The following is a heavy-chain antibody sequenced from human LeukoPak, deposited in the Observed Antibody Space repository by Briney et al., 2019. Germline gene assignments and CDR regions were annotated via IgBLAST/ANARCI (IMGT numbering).Heavy chain of an antibody. CDR3: ARGGGWYREYYYYGVDV. D-gene: IGHD6-19*01. CDR2: ISAYNGNT. V-gene: IGHV1-18*01. J-gene: IGHJ6*02. CDR1: GYTFTSYG. Sequence: ASVKVSCTASGYTFTSYGISWVRQAPGQGLEWMGWISAYNGNTNYAQKLQGRVTMTTDTSTSTAYMELRSLRSDDTAVYYCARGGGWYREYYYYGVDVWGQGTTVTVSS.